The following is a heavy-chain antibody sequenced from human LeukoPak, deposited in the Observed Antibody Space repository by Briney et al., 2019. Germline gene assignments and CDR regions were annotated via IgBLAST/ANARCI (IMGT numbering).Heavy chain of an antibody. D-gene: IGHD3-10*01. CDR2: IYYSGNT. Sequence: SETLSLTCTVSGGSISNYYWSWIRQPPGKGLEWIGYIYYSGNTKYNPSLKSRVTISVDTSKNQISLKLNSVTAADTAVYYCARAFSGSGSYYSEMLYYYYYMDVWGKGTTVTISS. J-gene: IGHJ6*03. CDR3: ARAFSGSGSYYSEMLYYYYYMDV. V-gene: IGHV4-59*01. CDR1: GGSISNYY.